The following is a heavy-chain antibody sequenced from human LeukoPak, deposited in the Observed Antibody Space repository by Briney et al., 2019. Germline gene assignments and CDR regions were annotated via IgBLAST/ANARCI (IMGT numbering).Heavy chain of an antibody. CDR1: GFTFDYYV. CDR3: ARDHITMIRGVSYYFYGMDV. V-gene: IGHV3-20*04. CDR2: INWNGATT. J-gene: IGHJ6*02. Sequence: PGGSLRLSCAASGFTFDYYVMSWVRQAPGKGLEWVSAINWNGATTGYADSVKGRFTISRDNSKNTLFLQMISLRAEDTAVYYCARDHITMIRGVSYYFYGMDVWGQGTTVTVSS. D-gene: IGHD3-10*01.